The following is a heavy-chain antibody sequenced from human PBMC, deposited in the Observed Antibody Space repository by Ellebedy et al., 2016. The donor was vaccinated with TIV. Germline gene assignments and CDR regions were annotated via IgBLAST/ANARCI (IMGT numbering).Heavy chain of an antibody. CDR2: IIPMFGTV. J-gene: IGHJ4*02. CDR1: GGTFSSYA. CDR3: ARDDRRSGGWYLGLAY. D-gene: IGHD6-19*01. Sequence: AASVKVSCKASGGTFSSYAISWVRQAPGQGLEWMGGIIPMFGTVKYAHKFQGRVTVTADESTSTAYMDLSSLTSEDTAVYYCARDDRRSGGWYLGLAYWGQGTLVTVSS. V-gene: IGHV1-69*13.